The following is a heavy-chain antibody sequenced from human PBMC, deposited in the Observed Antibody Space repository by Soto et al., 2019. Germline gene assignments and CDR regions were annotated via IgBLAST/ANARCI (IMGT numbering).Heavy chain of an antibody. J-gene: IGHJ4*01. V-gene: IGHV5-10-1*01. D-gene: IGHD5-18*01. CDR2: IHPSDTQT. CDR3: ARQIYVSDTVPNCQNAFDS. CDR1: GYSFVGYW. Sequence: GETLKISCMGSGYSFVGYWMTWVRQMLGKGLEVMGRIHPSDTQTYYSPSFRSNVTISVTKSITAVFLQWRSLRSSDTAMYSCARQIYVSDTVPNCQNAFDSWGHGTPVTVS.